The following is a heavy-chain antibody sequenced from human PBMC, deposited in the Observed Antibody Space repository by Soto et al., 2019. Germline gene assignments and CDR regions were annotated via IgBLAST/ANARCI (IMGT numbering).Heavy chain of an antibody. CDR2: ISGSGEST. CDR3: ARRSSGWYFDY. J-gene: IGHJ4*02. D-gene: IGHD6-19*01. Sequence: EVQLLESGGGLVQPGGSLRLSCAASGFTFSSYAMNWVRQAPGKGLEWVSVISGSGESTYYADSVKGRFTISRDNSKNKLYLQMNSLRAEDTAVYYCARRSSGWYFDYWGQGTLVTVSS. CDR1: GFTFSSYA. V-gene: IGHV3-23*01.